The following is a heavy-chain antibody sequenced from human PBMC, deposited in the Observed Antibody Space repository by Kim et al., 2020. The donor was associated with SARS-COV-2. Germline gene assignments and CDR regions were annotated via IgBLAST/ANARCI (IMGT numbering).Heavy chain of an antibody. V-gene: IGHV3-48*04. CDR1: GFTISTYT. Sequence: GGYLRLSCAASGFTISTYTMHWVRQAPGKGLEWVSCISSSSRAIYYADSVKGRFTISRDNAKNSLDLQMNSLRAEDTAIYFCARAVMVRGRVYFWGQGTLLTVSS. J-gene: IGHJ4*02. CDR2: ISSSSRAI. D-gene: IGHD3-10*01. CDR3: ARAVMVRGRVYF.